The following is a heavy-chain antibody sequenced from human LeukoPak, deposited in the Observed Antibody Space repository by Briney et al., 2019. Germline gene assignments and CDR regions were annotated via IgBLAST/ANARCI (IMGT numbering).Heavy chain of an antibody. Sequence: GSVKVSCKASGYTFTSYYMHWVRQASGQGLEWMGIINPSGGSTSYAQKFQGRVTMTRDTSTSTVYMELSSLRSEDTAVYYCARDSSGWYYFDYWGQGTLVTVSS. D-gene: IGHD6-19*01. V-gene: IGHV1-46*01. CDR3: ARDSSGWYYFDY. J-gene: IGHJ4*02. CDR1: GYTFTSYY. CDR2: INPSGGST.